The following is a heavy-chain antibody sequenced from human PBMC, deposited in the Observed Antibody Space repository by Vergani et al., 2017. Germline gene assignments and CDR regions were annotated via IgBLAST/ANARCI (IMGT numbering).Heavy chain of an antibody. CDR2: INHSGST. CDR3: ARAPRITMVRGVIRYFDL. CDR1: GGSFSGYY. V-gene: IGHV4-34*01. D-gene: IGHD3-10*01. Sequence: QVQLQQWGAGLLKPSETLSLTCAVYGGSFSGYYWSWIRQPPGKGLEWIGEINHSGSTNYNPSLKSRVTISVDTSKNQFSLKLSSVTAADTAVYYCARAPRITMVRGVIRYFDLWGRGTLVTVSS. J-gene: IGHJ2*01.